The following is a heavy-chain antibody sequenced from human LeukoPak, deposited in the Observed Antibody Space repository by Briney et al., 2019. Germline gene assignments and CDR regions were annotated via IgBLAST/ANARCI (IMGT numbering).Heavy chain of an antibody. J-gene: IGHJ4*02. V-gene: IGHV3-74*01. CDR1: GFTFSNYM. CDR2: IKSDGITI. CDR3: LRDLNWSLDQ. Sequence: GVSLRLSCAASGFTFSNYMMHWVRQAPGKGLVWVSRIKSDGITITYADSVRGRFTISRDNAKNTLYLQMNSLRAEDTAVYYCLRDLNWSLDQWGQGTLVTVSS. D-gene: IGHD1-20*01.